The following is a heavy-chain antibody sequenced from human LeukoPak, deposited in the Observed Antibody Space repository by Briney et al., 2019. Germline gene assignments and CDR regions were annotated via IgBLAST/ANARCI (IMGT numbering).Heavy chain of an antibody. CDR1: GGSFSGYY. D-gene: IGHD3-22*01. CDR2: IDHSGST. J-gene: IGHJ3*02. Sequence: SETLSLTCAVYGGSFSGYYWSWIRQPPGKGLEWIGEIDHSGSTNYSPSLKSRVTISVDTSKNQFSLRLSSVTAADTAVYYCALYVLTYYSDTSASIRGASDIWGQGTVVTVSS. V-gene: IGHV4-34*01. CDR3: ALYVLTYYSDTSASIRGASDI.